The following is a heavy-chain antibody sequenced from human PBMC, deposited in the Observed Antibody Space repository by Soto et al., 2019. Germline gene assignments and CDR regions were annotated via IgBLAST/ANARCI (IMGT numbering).Heavy chain of an antibody. CDR3: ARGGDPDY. J-gene: IGHJ4*02. CDR1: GFTFNYYW. V-gene: IGHV3-74*01. Sequence: EVQLVESGGGLVQPGGSLRLSCVASGFTFNYYWMHWVRQAPGKGLVWVSRIQSDGSSPDYVDSVKGRFTISIDNAKNTLYLQMNNLLAEDTAVYYCARGGDPDYGGQGTLVTVSS. D-gene: IGHD2-21*02. CDR2: IQSDGSSP.